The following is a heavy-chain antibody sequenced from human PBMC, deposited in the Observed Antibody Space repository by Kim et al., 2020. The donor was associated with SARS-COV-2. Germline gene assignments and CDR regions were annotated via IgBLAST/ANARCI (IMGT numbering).Heavy chain of an antibody. Sequence: GGSLRLSCAASGFTFSSYGMHWVRQAPGKGLEWVAVISYDGSNKYYADSVKGRFTISRDNSKNTLYLQMNSLRAEDTAVYYCAKDRPYGDGRGYWGQGTLVTVSS. CDR2: ISYDGSNK. V-gene: IGHV3-30*18. CDR1: GFTFSSYG. J-gene: IGHJ4*02. CDR3: AKDRPYGDGRGY. D-gene: IGHD4-17*01.